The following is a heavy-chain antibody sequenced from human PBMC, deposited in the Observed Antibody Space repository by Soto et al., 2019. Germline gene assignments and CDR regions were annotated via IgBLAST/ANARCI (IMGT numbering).Heavy chain of an antibody. CDR2: IIPILGIA. Sequence: ASVKVSCKASGGTFSSYTISWVRQAPGQGLEWMGRIIPILGIANYAQKFQGRVTITADKSTSTAYMELSSLRSEDTAVYYCARDLPYPYSYGVWGVGNWFDPWGQGTLVTVSS. CDR1: GGTFSSYT. CDR3: ARDLPYPYSYGVWGVGNWFDP. J-gene: IGHJ5*02. D-gene: IGHD2-8*01. V-gene: IGHV1-69*04.